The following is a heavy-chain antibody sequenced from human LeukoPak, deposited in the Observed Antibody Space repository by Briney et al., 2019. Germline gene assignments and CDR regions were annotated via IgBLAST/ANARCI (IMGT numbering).Heavy chain of an antibody. CDR3: ARDPPPYYYYMDV. Sequence: SSETLSLTCTVSGGSISSGSYYWSWIRQPAGKGLEWIGRIYTSGSTNYNPSLKSRVTISVDTSKNRFSLKLSSVTAADTAVYYCARDPPPYYYYMDVWGKGTTVTISS. CDR2: IYTSGST. CDR1: GGSISSGSYY. V-gene: IGHV4-61*02. J-gene: IGHJ6*03.